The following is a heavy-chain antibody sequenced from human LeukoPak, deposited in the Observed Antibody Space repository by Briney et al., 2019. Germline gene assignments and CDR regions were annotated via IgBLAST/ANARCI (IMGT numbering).Heavy chain of an antibody. Sequence: PGGSLRLSCAASGFTFSSYAMSWVRQAPGKGLEWVSAISGSGGSTYYADSVKGRFTISRDNSENTLYLQMNSLRAEDTAVYYCTTGYSSSWYRDYWGQGTLVTVSS. CDR1: GFTFSSYA. CDR2: ISGSGGST. V-gene: IGHV3-23*01. D-gene: IGHD6-13*01. J-gene: IGHJ4*02. CDR3: TTGYSSSWYRDY.